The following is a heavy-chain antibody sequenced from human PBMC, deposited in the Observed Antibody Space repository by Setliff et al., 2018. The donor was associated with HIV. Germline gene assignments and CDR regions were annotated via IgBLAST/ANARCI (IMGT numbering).Heavy chain of an antibody. CDR3: ARRYYDSSYGMDV. CDR1: GFTFSSYS. Sequence: GGSLRLSCAASGFTFSSYSMNWVRQAPGKGLEWVSSISTSRSYIYYADSVKGRFTISRDNAKNSLYLQMNSLRAEDTAVYYCARRYYDSSYGMDVWGQGTTVTVSS. V-gene: IGHV3-21*01. J-gene: IGHJ6*02. CDR2: ISTSRSYI. D-gene: IGHD3-22*01.